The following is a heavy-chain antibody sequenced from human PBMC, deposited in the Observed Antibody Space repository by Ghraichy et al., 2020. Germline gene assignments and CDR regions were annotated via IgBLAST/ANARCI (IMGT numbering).Heavy chain of an antibody. CDR2: ITAYNGDT. J-gene: IGHJ3*01. Sequence: ASVKVSCKASGYTFRDYGISWVRQAPGQGLEWMAWITAYNGDTRYAQKFQDRVTMTTDTSTSTAYMELRSLRSDDTAMYYCGKVERGTQRGGAYDAWGQGTMVTVSS. CDR3: GKVERGTQRGGAYDA. V-gene: IGHV1-18*04. CDR1: GYTFRDYG. D-gene: IGHD1-26*01.